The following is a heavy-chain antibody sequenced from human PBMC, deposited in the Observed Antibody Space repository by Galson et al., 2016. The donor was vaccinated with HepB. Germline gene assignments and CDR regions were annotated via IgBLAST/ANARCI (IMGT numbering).Heavy chain of an antibody. CDR3: ARGGQSSKYNWNLPFDP. Sequence: TLSLTCAVSGASMSRSGYSWSWLRQTPGKGLEWIGNIQQTGTTYYNPSLKSRVTISVDRSKNLFSLKLTFVTAADTAVYYCARGGQSSKYNWNLPFDPWGQETLVTVSS. J-gene: IGHJ5*02. CDR2: IQQTGTT. CDR1: GASMSRSGYS. D-gene: IGHD1-20*01. V-gene: IGHV4-30-2*01.